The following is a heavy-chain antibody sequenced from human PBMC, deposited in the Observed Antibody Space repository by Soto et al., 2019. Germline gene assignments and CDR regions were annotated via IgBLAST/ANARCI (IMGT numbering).Heavy chain of an antibody. CDR1: GFPFSSYS. CDR3: ARVFYGDSYYYYYYYMDV. D-gene: IGHD4-17*01. CDR2: ISSSSSYI. V-gene: IGHV3-21*01. Sequence: GGSLRLSCAASGFPFSSYSMNWVRQAPGKGLEWVSSISSSSSYIYYADSVKGRFTISRDNAKNSLYLQMNSLRAEDTAVYYCARVFYGDSYYYYYYYMDVWGKGTTVTVSS. J-gene: IGHJ6*03.